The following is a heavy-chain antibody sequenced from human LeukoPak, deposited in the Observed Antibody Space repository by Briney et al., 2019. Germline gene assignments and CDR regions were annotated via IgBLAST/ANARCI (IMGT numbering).Heavy chain of an antibody. CDR1: GGSISSGGYY. D-gene: IGHD5-24*01. CDR3: ARSRRVGCFDP. CDR2: IYYSGST. Sequence: SETLSLTCTVSGGSISSGGYYWSWIRQHPGKGLEWIGYIYYSGSTYYNPSLKSRVTISVDTPKNQFSLKLSSVTAADTAVYYCARSRRVGCFDPWGQGTLVTVSS. J-gene: IGHJ5*02. V-gene: IGHV4-31*03.